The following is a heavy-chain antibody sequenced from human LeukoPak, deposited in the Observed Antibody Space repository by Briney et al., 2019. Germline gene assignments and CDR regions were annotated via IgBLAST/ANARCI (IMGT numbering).Heavy chain of an antibody. CDR2: ISSSSSYT. Sequence: PGGSLRLSCEASGFTFSDYYMSWVRQAPGKGLEWVSYISSSSSYTKYADSVKGRFTISRDNAKNSLYLQVNSLRAEDTAVYYCAKGRGTNSGPTLDYWGQGTLVTVSS. J-gene: IGHJ4*02. CDR1: GFTFSDYY. CDR3: AKGRGTNSGPTLDY. D-gene: IGHD6-19*01. V-gene: IGHV3-11*06.